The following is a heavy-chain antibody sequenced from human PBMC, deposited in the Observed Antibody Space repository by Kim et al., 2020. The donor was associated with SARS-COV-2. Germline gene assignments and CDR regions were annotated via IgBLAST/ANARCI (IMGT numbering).Heavy chain of an antibody. CDR2: ISGDGGVT. CDR1: GFSFKDYA. Sequence: GGSLRLSCEASGFSFKDYAMYWVRQAPGKGLEWVSVISGDGGVTYYGDAVRGRFTISRDNSKNSLYLQMNSLTAEDSAFYYCAKDRDFWSGSLGPWGQGTLVTVSS. J-gene: IGHJ5*02. V-gene: IGHV3-43*02. D-gene: IGHD3-3*01. CDR3: AKDRDFWSGSLGP.